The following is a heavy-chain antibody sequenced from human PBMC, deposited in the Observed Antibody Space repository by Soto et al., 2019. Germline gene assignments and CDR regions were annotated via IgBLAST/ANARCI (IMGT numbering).Heavy chain of an antibody. Sequence: QLQLQESGPGLVKPSETLSLTCTVSGGSISSSSYYWGWIRQPPGKGLEWIGSIYYSGSTYYNPSLKSRVTISVDTSKNHFSLKRSSVTAADTAVYYCARVAPDGWQGYYYYYMDVWGQGTTVTVSS. CDR3: ARVAPDGWQGYYYYYMDV. CDR1: GGSISSSSYY. CDR2: IYYSGST. D-gene: IGHD2-2*03. J-gene: IGHJ6*03. V-gene: IGHV4-39*01.